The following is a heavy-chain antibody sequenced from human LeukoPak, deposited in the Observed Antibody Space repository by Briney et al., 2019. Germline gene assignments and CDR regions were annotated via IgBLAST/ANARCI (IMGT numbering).Heavy chain of an antibody. CDR2: IKQDGSEK. Sequence: GGSLRLSCAASGFTFSSYWMSWVRQAPGKGLEWVANIKQDGSEKYYVDSVKGRFTIFRDNAKNALYLQMNSLRAEDTAVYYCARDLAAAHFDYWGQGTLVTVSS. CDR3: ARDLAAAHFDY. J-gene: IGHJ4*02. D-gene: IGHD6-13*01. CDR1: GFTFSSYW. V-gene: IGHV3-7*01.